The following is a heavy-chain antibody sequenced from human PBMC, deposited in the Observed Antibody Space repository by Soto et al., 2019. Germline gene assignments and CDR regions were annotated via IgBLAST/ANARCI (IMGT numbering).Heavy chain of an antibody. CDR3: AREYCSSTSCYPPWWFDP. J-gene: IGHJ5*02. V-gene: IGHV1-69*08. CDR2: IIPILGIA. CDR1: GGTFSSYT. D-gene: IGHD2-2*01. Sequence: QVQLVQSGAEVKKPGSSVKVSCKASGGTFSSYTISWVRQAPGQGLEWMGRIIPILGIANYAQKFQGRVTITADKSTSTAYMELSSLRSEDTAVYYCAREYCSSTSCYPPWWFDPWGQGTLVTVSS.